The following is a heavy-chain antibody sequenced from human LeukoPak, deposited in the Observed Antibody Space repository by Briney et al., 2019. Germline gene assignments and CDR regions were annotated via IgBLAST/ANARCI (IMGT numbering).Heavy chain of an antibody. CDR2: ISGSGGST. Sequence: GGSLRLSCAASGFTFSSYAMSWVRQAPGKGLEWVSAISGSGGSTYYADSVKGRFTISRDNSKNTLYLQMNSLGAEDTAVYYCAKDLGYSGYDLTGYWGQGTLVTVSS. CDR1: GFTFSSYA. J-gene: IGHJ4*02. CDR3: AKDLGYSGYDLTGY. V-gene: IGHV3-23*01. D-gene: IGHD5-12*01.